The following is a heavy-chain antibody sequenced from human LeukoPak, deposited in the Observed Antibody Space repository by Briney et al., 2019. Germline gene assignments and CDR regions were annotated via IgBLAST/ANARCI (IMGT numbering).Heavy chain of an antibody. Sequence: GGSLRLSCAASGFTVSSNYVSWVRQAPGKGLEWVSVIYSGDSTYYADSVKGRFTISRDNAKNTLYLQMNSLRAEDTAVYYCAREVYDWDYGDYVGEVRYFDYWGQGTLVTVSS. CDR2: IYSGDST. D-gene: IGHD4-17*01. J-gene: IGHJ4*02. V-gene: IGHV3-53*01. CDR3: AREVYDWDYGDYVGEVRYFDY. CDR1: GFTVSSNY.